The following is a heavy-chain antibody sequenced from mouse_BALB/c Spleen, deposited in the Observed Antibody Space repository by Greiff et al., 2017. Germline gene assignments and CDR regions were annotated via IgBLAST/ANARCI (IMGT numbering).Heavy chain of an antibody. CDR1: GYTFTSYT. J-gene: IGHJ2*01. V-gene: IGHV1-4*02. CDR2: INPSSGYT. Sequence: QVQLQQSAAELARPGASVKMSCKASGYTFTSYTMHWVKQRPGQGLEWIGYINPSSGYTEYNQKFKDKTTLTADKSSSTAYMQLSSLTSEDSAVYYCASEVVAGVDYWGQGTTLTVSS. D-gene: IGHD1-1*01. CDR3: ASEVVAGVDY.